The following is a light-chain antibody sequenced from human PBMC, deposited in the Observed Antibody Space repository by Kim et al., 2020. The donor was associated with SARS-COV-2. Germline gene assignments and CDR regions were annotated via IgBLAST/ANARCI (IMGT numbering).Light chain of an antibody. CDR3: AAWDDSLNGPV. V-gene: IGLV1-44*01. CDR1: SSNIGSNT. CDR2: SNN. Sequence: SELTQPASASGTPGQRVTISCSGSSSNIGSNTVNWYQQVPGTAPKLLIYSNNQRPSGVPDRFSGSKSGTSASLAISGLQSEDEADYYCAAWDDSLNGPVFGGGTQLTVL. J-gene: IGLJ3*02.